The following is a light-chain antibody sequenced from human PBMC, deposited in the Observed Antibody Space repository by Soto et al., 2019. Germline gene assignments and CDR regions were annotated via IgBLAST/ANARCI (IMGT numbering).Light chain of an antibody. CDR2: EGT. CDR1: TSDVGSHNF. V-gene: IGLV2-14*02. J-gene: IGLJ3*02. Sequence: QSALTQPASVSGSPGQSITISCTGTTSDVGSHNFVSWYQQEPGKAPKLVIYEGTKRPSGVSNRFSGSKSGNTASLTISGLQAEDEADYYCSSYTSSSTWVFGGGTKLTVL. CDR3: SSYTSSSTWV.